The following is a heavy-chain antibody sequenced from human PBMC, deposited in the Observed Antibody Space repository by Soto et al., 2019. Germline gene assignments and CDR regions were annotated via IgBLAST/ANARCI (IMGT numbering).Heavy chain of an antibody. CDR2: INPNSGGT. D-gene: IGHD2-2*03. V-gene: IGHV1-2*04. CDR1: GYTFTGYY. J-gene: IGHJ5*02. Sequence: ASVKVSCKASGYTFTGYYMHWVRPAPGQGLEWMGWINPNSGGTNYAQKFQGWVTMTRDTSISTAYMELSRLRSADTAVYYCARGGYCSSTSCPICGWFDPWGQGTLVTVSS. CDR3: ARGGYCSSTSCPICGWFDP.